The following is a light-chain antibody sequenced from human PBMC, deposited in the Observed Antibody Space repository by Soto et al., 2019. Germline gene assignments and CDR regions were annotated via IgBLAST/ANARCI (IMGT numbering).Light chain of an antibody. J-gene: IGKJ5*01. V-gene: IGKV1-5*01. CDR1: QSISSW. Sequence: DIKMTQSPSTLSASVGDRVTITCRASQSISSWLAWYQQKPGKAPKLLIYGASSLERGVPSRFSGSGSGTEFTLTINSLQPDDFATYYCQQYNSYLFGQGTRLEIK. CDR3: QQYNSYL. CDR2: GAS.